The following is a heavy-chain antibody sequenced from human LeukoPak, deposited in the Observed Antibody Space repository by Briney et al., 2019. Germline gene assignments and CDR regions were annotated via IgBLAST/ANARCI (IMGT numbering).Heavy chain of an antibody. Sequence: PGGSLRLSCAASGFTFSSYGMGWVRQAPGKGLEWVPTIRTSAGHIYYADSVKGRFTISRDNSKNTVYLQMNSLRAEDTAVYYCAKYYYGSGSSPLNFDYWGQGTLVTVSS. J-gene: IGHJ4*02. CDR1: GFTFSSYG. V-gene: IGHV3-23*01. CDR2: IRTSAGHI. CDR3: AKYYYGSGSSPLNFDY. D-gene: IGHD3-10*01.